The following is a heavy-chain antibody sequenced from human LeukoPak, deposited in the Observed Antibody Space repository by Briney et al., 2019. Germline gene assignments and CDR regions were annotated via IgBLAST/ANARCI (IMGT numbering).Heavy chain of an antibody. CDR2: ISSDGSNT. J-gene: IGHJ3*02. CDR3: AKSSGSYGRENAFDI. D-gene: IGHD5-18*01. V-gene: IGHV3-30*18. CDR1: GFIFSNYG. Sequence: GRSLRLSCAASGFIFSNYGTHWVRQAPAKGLEGVAVISSDGSNTYYADSVRVRFTMSRDTSKHTLYLQMNSLRAEDTAVYYCAKSSGSYGRENAFDIWGQGTMVTVSS.